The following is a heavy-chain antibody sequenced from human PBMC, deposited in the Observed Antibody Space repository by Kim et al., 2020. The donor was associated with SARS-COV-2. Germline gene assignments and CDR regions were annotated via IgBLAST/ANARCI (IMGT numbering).Heavy chain of an antibody. D-gene: IGHD3-16*02. CDR3: AREGGRGDYIWGSYRSGSGLDY. J-gene: IGHJ4*02. Sequence: WYDGSNKYYADSVKGRFTISRDNSKNTLYLQMNSLRAEDTAVYYCAREGGRGDYIWGSYRSGSGLDYWGQGTLVTVSS. V-gene: IGHV3-33*01. CDR2: WYDGSNK.